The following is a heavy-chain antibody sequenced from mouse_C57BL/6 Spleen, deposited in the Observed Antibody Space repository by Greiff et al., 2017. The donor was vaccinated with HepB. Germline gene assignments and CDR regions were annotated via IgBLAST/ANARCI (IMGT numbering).Heavy chain of an antibody. V-gene: IGHV5-17*01. D-gene: IGHD2-1*01. J-gene: IGHJ3*01. Sequence: EVHLVESGGGLVKPGGSLKLSCAASGFTFSDYGMHWVRQAPEKGLEWVAYISSGSSTIYYADTVKGRFTISRDNAKNTLFLQMTSLRSEDTAMYYCARRVTPHSSWFAYWGQGTLVTVSA. CDR1: GFTFSDYG. CDR3: ARRVTPHSSWFAY. CDR2: ISSGSSTI.